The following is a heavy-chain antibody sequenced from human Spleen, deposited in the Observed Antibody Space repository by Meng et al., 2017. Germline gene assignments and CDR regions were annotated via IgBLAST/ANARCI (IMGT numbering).Heavy chain of an antibody. CDR2: IYPDDSDT. J-gene: IGHJ4*02. CDR3: ARLQYISGSGWSDFDY. V-gene: IGHV5-51*01. Sequence: KVSCKAPGSIFSNYVVGWVRQMPGKGLEWMGIIYPDDSDTRYGPSFQGQVTISADKSISAAYLLGSSLRASDTAMYYCARLQYISGSGWSDFDYWGQGTLVTVSS. CDR1: GSIFSNYV. D-gene: IGHD6-19*01.